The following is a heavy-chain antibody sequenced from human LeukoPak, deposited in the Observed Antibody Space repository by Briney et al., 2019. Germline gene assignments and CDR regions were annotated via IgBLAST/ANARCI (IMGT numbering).Heavy chain of an antibody. J-gene: IGHJ5*02. CDR1: GFTFSTYT. Sequence: PGGSLRLTCAASGFTFSTYTMKWVRQAPGKGLEWVSYISSSSSYIYYADSVKGRFTISRDNAKNSLYLQMNSLRAEDTAVYYCATFLATCPWGQGTLVTVSS. V-gene: IGHV3-21*05. CDR2: ISSSSSYI. D-gene: IGHD2/OR15-2a*01. CDR3: ATFLATCP.